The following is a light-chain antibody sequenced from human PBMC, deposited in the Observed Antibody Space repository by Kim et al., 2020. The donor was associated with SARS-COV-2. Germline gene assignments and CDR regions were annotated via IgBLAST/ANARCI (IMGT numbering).Light chain of an antibody. CDR3: SSYTSSSTL. Sequence: PGQSITISCTGTSSDVGGYNYVSWYQQHPGKAPKLMIYDVSNRPSGVSNRFSGSKSSNTASLTISGLQAEDEADYYCSSYTSSSTLFGGGTKLTVL. V-gene: IGLV2-14*03. CDR1: SSDVGGYNY. CDR2: DVS. J-gene: IGLJ3*02.